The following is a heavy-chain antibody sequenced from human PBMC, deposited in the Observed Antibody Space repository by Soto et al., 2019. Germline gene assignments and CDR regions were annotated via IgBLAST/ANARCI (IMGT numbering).Heavy chain of an antibody. CDR2: IIPIFGTA. Sequence: QVQLVQSGAEVKKPGSSVKVSCKASGGTFSSYAISWVRQAPGQGLEWMGGIIPIFGTANYAQKFQGRVTITADEYTSTAYMELSRLRSEDTAVYYCARTYYYDSSGYYYFDYWGQGTLVTVSS. D-gene: IGHD3-22*01. V-gene: IGHV1-69*01. J-gene: IGHJ4*02. CDR3: ARTYYYDSSGYYYFDY. CDR1: GGTFSSYA.